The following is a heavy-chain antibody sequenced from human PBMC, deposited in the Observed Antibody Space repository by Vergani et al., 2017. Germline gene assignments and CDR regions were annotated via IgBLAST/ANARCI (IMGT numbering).Heavy chain of an antibody. CDR1: GDSVSSNSAT. CDR2: TYYRSNWYY. CDR3: ARGDGPAAIDDWFDP. V-gene: IGHV6-1*01. J-gene: IGHJ5*02. Sequence: QVQLQQSGPGLVKPSQTLSLTCAISGDSVSSNSATWNWIRQSPSRGLEWLGRTYYRSNWYYDYAVSVKSRATIYSDTSKNQFSLQLISVTPEDTAVYYCARGDGPAAIDDWFDPWGQGALVTVSS. D-gene: IGHD2-2*02.